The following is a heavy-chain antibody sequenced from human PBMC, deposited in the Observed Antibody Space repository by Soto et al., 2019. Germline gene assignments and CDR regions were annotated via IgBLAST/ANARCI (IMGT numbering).Heavy chain of an antibody. CDR1: GFTFSDYY. D-gene: IGHD6-13*01. Sequence: GGSLRLSCAASGFTFSDYYMSWVRQAPGKGLEWVSYIVSSSSYTNYADSVKGRFTISRDNAKNSLYLEMNSLRAEDTAVYYCARLRASTWYMGGYLDYWGQGTLVTVSS. V-gene: IGHV3-11*06. CDR2: IVSSSSYT. CDR3: ARLRASTWYMGGYLDY. J-gene: IGHJ4*02.